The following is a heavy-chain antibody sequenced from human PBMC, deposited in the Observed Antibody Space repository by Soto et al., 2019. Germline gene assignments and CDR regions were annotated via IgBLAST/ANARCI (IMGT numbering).Heavy chain of an antibody. Sequence: PGGSLRLSCAASGFTFSSFAMHWVRQAPGKGLEWVAVISYDGSNKYYADSVKGRFTISRDNSKNTLYLQMNSLRAEDTAVYYCARMNEDIVVVPAASPYYYYGMDVWGQGTTVTVSS. CDR2: ISYDGSNK. CDR3: ARMNEDIVVVPAASPYYYYGMDV. V-gene: IGHV3-30-3*01. J-gene: IGHJ6*02. D-gene: IGHD2-2*01. CDR1: GFTFSSFA.